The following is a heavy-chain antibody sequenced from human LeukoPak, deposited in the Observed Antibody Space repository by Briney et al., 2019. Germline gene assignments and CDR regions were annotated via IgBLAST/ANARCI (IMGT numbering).Heavy chain of an antibody. CDR1: GYSISSGYY. V-gene: IGHV4-38-2*02. Sequence: SETLSLTCTVSGYSISSGYYWGWIRQPPGKGLEWIGSVYHSGSTYYNPSLKSRVTISVDTSKNQFSLKLSSVTAADTAVYYCARDSSSWYWFDPWGQGTLVTVSS. CDR2: VYHSGST. J-gene: IGHJ5*02. D-gene: IGHD6-13*01. CDR3: ARDSSSWYWFDP.